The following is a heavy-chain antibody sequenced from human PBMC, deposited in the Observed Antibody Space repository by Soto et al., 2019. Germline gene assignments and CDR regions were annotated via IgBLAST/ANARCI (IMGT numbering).Heavy chain of an antibody. CDR2: IGNKANSYTT. CDR1: RFSFSDQY. Sequence: EVEMVESGGGLVQPGGSLRLSCAASRFSFSDQYIDWVRQAPGKGLEWVGRIGNKANSYTTEYAASVKGRFTISRDDSKNSVSLEMNSLKTEDTAVYHCTRGYSSVSIYAFDVWGQGTMVTVSS. D-gene: IGHD2-21*01. V-gene: IGHV3-72*01. J-gene: IGHJ3*01. CDR3: TRGYSSVSIYAFDV.